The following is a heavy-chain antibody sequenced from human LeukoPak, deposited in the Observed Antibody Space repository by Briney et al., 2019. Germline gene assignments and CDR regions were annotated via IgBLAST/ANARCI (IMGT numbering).Heavy chain of an antibody. CDR2: MNPSSGGT. D-gene: IGHD5-12*01. Sequence: ASMKVSCKASEDTFTDYYIHWVRQAPGQGLEWMGWMNPSSGGTKYARKFQGRVTTTRDTSISTAYMELSRLRSDDTAVYYCASVTLSAYDGDYRGQGTLVTVSS. CDR3: ASVTLSAYDGDY. CDR1: EDTFTDYY. J-gene: IGHJ4*02. V-gene: IGHV1-2*02.